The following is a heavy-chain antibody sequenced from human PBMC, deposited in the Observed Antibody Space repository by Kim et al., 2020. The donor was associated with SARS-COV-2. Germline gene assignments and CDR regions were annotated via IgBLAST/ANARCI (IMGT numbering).Heavy chain of an antibody. CDR2: ISSSSSTI. V-gene: IGHV3-48*02. CDR1: VFTFSSYS. D-gene: IGHD3-16*02. J-gene: IGHJ4*02. Sequence: GGSLRLSCAASVFTFSSYSMNWVRQAPGKGLEWVSYISSSSSTIYYADSVKGRFTISRDNAKNSLYLQMNSLRDEDTAVYYCARDDYDYVWGSYRHWYYFDYWGQGTLVTVSS. CDR3: ARDDYDYVWGSYRHWYYFDY.